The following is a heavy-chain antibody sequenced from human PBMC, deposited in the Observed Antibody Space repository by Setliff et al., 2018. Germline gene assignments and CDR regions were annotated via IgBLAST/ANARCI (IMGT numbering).Heavy chain of an antibody. J-gene: IGHJ6*02. CDR1: GGSISDYY. D-gene: IGHD3-9*01. V-gene: IGHV4-59*01. Sequence: PSETLSLTCAVSGGSISDYYWSWIRQAPGKGLEWIGYIYYDGSTNYNPSLNSRVAISVDTSKNQFSLKLSSVTAADTAVYYCARAPQPDWLSYYYYYYGMDVWGQGTTVTVSS. CDR3: ARAPQPDWLSYYYYYYGMDV. CDR2: IYYDGST.